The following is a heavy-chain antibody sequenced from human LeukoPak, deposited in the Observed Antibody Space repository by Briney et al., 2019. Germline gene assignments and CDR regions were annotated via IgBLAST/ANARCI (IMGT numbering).Heavy chain of an antibody. D-gene: IGHD4-17*01. J-gene: IGHJ6*02. CDR2: IYYSGST. Sequence: SETLSLTCTVSGGSISSYYWSWIRQPPGKGLEWIGYIYYSGSTNYNPSLKSRVTISVDTSKNQFSLKLSSVTAADTAVYYCARRLDYGDYGMDVWGQGTTVTVSS. CDR3: ARRLDYGDYGMDV. V-gene: IGHV4-59*08. CDR1: GGSISSYY.